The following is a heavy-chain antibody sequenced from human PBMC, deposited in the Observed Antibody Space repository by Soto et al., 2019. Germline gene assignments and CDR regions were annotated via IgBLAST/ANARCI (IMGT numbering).Heavy chain of an antibody. Sequence: QVQLVESGGGVVQPGRSLRLSCAASGFTFSTYAMHWVRQAPGKGLEWVTVISHDGNNKYYADSVKGRFTISRDNSKNTLYLQLSSLRAEDTAVYYCAKTMTTVSTVSDYWGQGTLVTVSS. J-gene: IGHJ4*02. CDR1: GFTFSTYA. CDR3: AKTMTTVSTVSDY. CDR2: ISHDGNNK. D-gene: IGHD4-17*01. V-gene: IGHV3-30*18.